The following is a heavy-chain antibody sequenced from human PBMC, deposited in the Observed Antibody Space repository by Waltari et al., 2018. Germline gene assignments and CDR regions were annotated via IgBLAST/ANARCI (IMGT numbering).Heavy chain of an antibody. D-gene: IGHD6-19*01. CDR3: ARGKRGGYSSGWYSGSLELDY. CDR1: GGSFSGYY. CDR2: INHSGST. J-gene: IGHJ4*02. V-gene: IGHV4-34*01. Sequence: QVQLQQWGAGLLKPSETLSLTCAVYGGSFSGYYWSWIRKPPGKGLEWIGEINHSGSTKYNPALRSRVTISVDTSKNQLSRKLSSVTAADTAVYYCARGKRGGYSSGWYSGSLELDYWGQGTLVTVSS.